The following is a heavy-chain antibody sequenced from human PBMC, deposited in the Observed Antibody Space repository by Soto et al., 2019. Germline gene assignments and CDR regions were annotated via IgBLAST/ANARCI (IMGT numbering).Heavy chain of an antibody. D-gene: IGHD3-16*01. J-gene: IGHJ6*02. V-gene: IGHV1-69*12. CDR3: ASAWGPSYDSGMDV. Sequence: QVQLVQSGAEVKKPGSSVKVSCKASGGTFSSYAISWVRQAPGQGLEWMRGIIPIFGTADYAQKFQGRVAITADASTSTAYMALRSLRSEDTAVYYCASAWGPSYDSGMDVWGQGSTVTVS. CDR2: IIPIFGTA. CDR1: GGTFSSYA.